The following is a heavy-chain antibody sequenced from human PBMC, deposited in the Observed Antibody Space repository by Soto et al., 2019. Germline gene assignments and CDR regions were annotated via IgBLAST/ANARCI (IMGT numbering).Heavy chain of an antibody. J-gene: IGHJ5*02. V-gene: IGHV3-23*01. CDR1: GFTFSSYA. CDR2: ISGSGGST. CDR3: AKRTEQQLVRGSWFDP. D-gene: IGHD6-13*01. Sequence: GESLRLSCAASGFTFSSYAMSWVRQAPGKGLEWVSAISGSGGSTYYADSVKGRFTISRDNSKNTLYLQMNSLRAEDTAVYYCAKRTEQQLVRGSWFDPWGQGTLVTVSS.